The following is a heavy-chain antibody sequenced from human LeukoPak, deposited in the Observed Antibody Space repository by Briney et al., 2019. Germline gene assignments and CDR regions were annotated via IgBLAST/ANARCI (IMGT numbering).Heavy chain of an antibody. V-gene: IGHV3-23*01. J-gene: IGHJ4*02. Sequence: GGSLRLSCTTSGFTFSSYALSWVRQAPGKGLEWVSGIRVSGSTYYPDSVTGRFTISRDNSENTLYLQMSGLRAEDTAIYYCASSACAGSCLELFEYWGQGTLVSVSS. CDR1: GFTFSSYA. D-gene: IGHD2-15*01. CDR2: IRVSGST. CDR3: ASSACAGSCLELFEY.